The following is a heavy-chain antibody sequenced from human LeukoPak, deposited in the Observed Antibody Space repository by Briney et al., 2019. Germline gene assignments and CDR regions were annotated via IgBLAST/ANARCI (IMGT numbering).Heavy chain of an antibody. CDR1: GYTFTSYG. CDR2: MNPNSGNT. CDR3: ARGWSYCGGDCYPGWFDP. D-gene: IGHD2-21*02. Sequence: ASVKVSCKASGYTFTSYGISWVRQATGQGLEWMGWMNPNSGNTGYAQKFQGRVTMTRNTSISTAYMELSSLRSEDTAVYYCARGWSYCGGDCYPGWFDPWGQGTLVTVSS. J-gene: IGHJ5*02. V-gene: IGHV1-8*02.